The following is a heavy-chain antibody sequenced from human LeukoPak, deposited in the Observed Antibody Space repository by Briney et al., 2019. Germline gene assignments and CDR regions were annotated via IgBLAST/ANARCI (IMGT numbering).Heavy chain of an antibody. CDR1: GYTFTSYA. Sequence: ASVKVSCKASGYTFTSYAMNWVRQAPGQGLEWMGWINTNTGNPTYAQGFTGRFVFSLDTSVSTAYLQISSLKAEDTAVYYCARGDLSGIHGHQVHDYWGQGTLVTVSS. V-gene: IGHV7-4-1*02. CDR3: ARGDLSGIHGHQVHDY. J-gene: IGHJ4*02. CDR2: INTNTGNP. D-gene: IGHD1-14*01.